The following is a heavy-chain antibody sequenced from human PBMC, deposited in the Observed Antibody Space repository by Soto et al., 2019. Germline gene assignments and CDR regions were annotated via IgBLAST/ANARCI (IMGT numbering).Heavy chain of an antibody. CDR1: GGTFSSYA. Sequence: QVQLVQSGAEVKKPGSSVKVSCKASGGTFSSYAISWVRQAPGQGLEWMGGIIPIFGTANYAQKLQGRVTIIAAKSTSTGYMELGSLRSNDTAVSYCARESSVTQSNGAFAISGQGTIVTDS. V-gene: IGHV1-69*06. D-gene: IGHD4-17*01. CDR3: ARESSVTQSNGAFAI. CDR2: IIPIFGTA. J-gene: IGHJ3*02.